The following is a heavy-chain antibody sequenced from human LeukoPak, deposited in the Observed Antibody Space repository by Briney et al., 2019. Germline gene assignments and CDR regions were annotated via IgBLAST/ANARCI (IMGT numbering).Heavy chain of an antibody. CDR1: GYSISSGYY. Sequence: SETLSLTCTVSGYSISSGYYWGWIRQPPGKGLEWIGSIYHSGSTYYNPSLKSRVTISVDTSKNQFSLKLSSVTAADTAVYYCAREGVVVVAAIGYFDYWGQGTLVTVSS. CDR2: IYHSGST. CDR3: AREGVVVVAAIGYFDY. D-gene: IGHD2-15*01. J-gene: IGHJ4*02. V-gene: IGHV4-38-2*02.